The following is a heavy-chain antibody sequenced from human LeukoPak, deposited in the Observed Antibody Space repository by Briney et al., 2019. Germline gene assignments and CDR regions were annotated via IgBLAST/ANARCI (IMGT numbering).Heavy chain of an antibody. V-gene: IGHV4-59*01. CDR1: GGSISSYY. D-gene: IGHD3-22*01. Sequence: SETLSLTCTVSGGSISSYYRSWIRQPPGKGLEWIGYIYYSGSTNYNPSLKSRVTISVDTSKNQFSLKLSSVTAADTAVYYCAGAVDYYDSSGYYRPFDYWGQGTLVTVSS. J-gene: IGHJ4*02. CDR2: IYYSGST. CDR3: AGAVDYYDSSGYYRPFDY.